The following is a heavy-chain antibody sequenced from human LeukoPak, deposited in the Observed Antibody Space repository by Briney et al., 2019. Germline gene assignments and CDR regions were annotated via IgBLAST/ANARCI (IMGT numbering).Heavy chain of an antibody. J-gene: IGHJ4*02. CDR2: IIPILGIA. CDR3: ARVAVGIAVAGTFWYDY. D-gene: IGHD6-19*01. CDR1: GGTFSSYA. Sequence: ASVKVSCKASGGTFSSYAISWVRQAPGQGLEWMGRIIPILGIANYAQKFQGRVTITADKSTSTAYMELSSLRSEDTAVYYCARVAVGIAVAGTFWYDYWGQGTLVTVSS. V-gene: IGHV1-69*04.